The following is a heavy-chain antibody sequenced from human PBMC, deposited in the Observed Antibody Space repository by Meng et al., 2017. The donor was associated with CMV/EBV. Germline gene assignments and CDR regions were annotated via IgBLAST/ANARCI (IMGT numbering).Heavy chain of an antibody. Sequence: QVQLVQSGAEVKRPGSSVKVSCKSCGGTVSSDAMSWVRQAPGQGLEWMGGIIPIFGTANYAQKFQGRVTITADESTSTAYMELSSLRSEDTAVYYCAREGEHRDGYSRRFDYWGQGTLVTVSS. J-gene: IGHJ4*02. CDR2: IIPIFGTA. D-gene: IGHD5-24*01. CDR3: AREGEHRDGYSRRFDY. V-gene: IGHV1-69*12. CDR1: GGTVSSDA.